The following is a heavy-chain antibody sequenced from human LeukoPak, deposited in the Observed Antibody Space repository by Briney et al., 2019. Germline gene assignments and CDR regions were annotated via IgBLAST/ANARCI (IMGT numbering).Heavy chain of an antibody. J-gene: IGHJ4*02. D-gene: IGHD5-12*01. CDR3: ARGQRSIRARYFDY. V-gene: IGHV1-18*04. CDR2: ISGYNGNK. CDR1: LYTFTGYY. Sequence: SVKVSCKACLYTFTGYYMHWVRQAPGQGREWMGWISGYNGNKNYAQKFQGRVSITTDTTTNPVYMEMRSLRSDDTAVYYCARGQRSIRARYFDYWGQGTLVTVSS.